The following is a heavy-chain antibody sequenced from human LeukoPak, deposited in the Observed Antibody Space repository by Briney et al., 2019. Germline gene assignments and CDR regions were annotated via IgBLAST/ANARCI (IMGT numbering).Heavy chain of an antibody. V-gene: IGHV3-13*01. CDR1: GFTFSHYD. J-gene: IGHJ4*02. Sequence: GGSLRLSCAASGFTFSHYDMHWVRQATGKGLEWVSAIGTAGDTYYPGSVKGRFTISRDDSKNTLYLQMNSLRAEDTAVYYCAKSGLNRFDYWGQGTLVTVSS. D-gene: IGHD2-15*01. CDR2: IGTAGDT. CDR3: AKSGLNRFDY.